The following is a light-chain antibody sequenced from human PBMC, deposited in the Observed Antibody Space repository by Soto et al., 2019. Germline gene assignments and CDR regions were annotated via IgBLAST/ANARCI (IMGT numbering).Light chain of an antibody. CDR2: GAS. J-gene: IGKJ1*01. CDR1: QSVSSN. Sequence: EIVMTQSPATLSVSPGERATLSCRASQSVSSNLAWYQQKPGQAPRLLIYGASTRATGIPARFSGSGSGTKFTLTISCLQSEDFAFYYCQQYNNWGTFGQGTKVEIK. V-gene: IGKV3-15*01. CDR3: QQYNNWGT.